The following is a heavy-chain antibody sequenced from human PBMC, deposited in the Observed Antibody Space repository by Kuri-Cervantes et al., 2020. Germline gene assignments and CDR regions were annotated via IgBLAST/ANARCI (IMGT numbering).Heavy chain of an antibody. CDR2: IWYDGSNK. CDR3: ARDYCSSTSCPYGSGGTLDY. J-gene: IGHJ4*02. CDR1: GFTFSSYG. Sequence: GGSLRLSCAASGFTFSSYGMHWVRQAPGKGLEWVAVIWYDGSNKYYADSVKGRFTISRDNSKNTLYLQMNSLRAEDTAVYYCARDYCSSTSCPYGSGGTLDYWGQGTLVTVSS. D-gene: IGHD2-2*01. V-gene: IGHV3-33*01.